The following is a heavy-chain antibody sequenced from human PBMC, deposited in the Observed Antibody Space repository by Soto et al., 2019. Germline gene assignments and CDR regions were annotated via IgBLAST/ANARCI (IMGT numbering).Heavy chain of an antibody. D-gene: IGHD4-17*01. CDR3: AKTTVTTVAAFDI. V-gene: IGHV4-39*01. CDR1: GGSINRSSYY. CDR2: VYFSGST. Sequence: SETLSLTCTVSGGSINRSSYYWGWIRRPPGKGLEWIGSVYFSGSTFYNPSLKSRVTTSVDTSKNQFSLELSSVTAADTAVFYCAKTTVTTVAAFDIWGQGTMVTVSS. J-gene: IGHJ3*02.